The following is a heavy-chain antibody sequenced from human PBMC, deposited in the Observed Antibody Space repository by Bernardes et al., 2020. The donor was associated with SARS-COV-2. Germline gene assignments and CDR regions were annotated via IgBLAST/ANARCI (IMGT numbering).Heavy chain of an antibody. Sequence: ASVKVSCRVSGYPLTELSVHWVRQASGEGLEWMGGFDPEDGEAMFAQKFQGRVTMNEDTATDSVYMELSSLTSEDTAVYYCATDTNTGWFDFWGQGTLVIVSS. V-gene: IGHV1-24*01. CDR3: ATDTNTGWFDF. CDR1: GYPLTELS. J-gene: IGHJ4*02. CDR2: FDPEDGEA. D-gene: IGHD2-15*01.